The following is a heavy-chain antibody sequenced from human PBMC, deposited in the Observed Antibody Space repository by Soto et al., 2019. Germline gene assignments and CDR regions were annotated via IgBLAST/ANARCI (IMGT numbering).Heavy chain of an antibody. CDR3: AREALSYDYVWGSYRSYYFDY. CDR2: ISAYNGNT. D-gene: IGHD3-16*02. CDR1: GYTFTSYG. J-gene: IGHJ4*02. Sequence: ASVKVSCKASGYTFTSYGISWVRQAPGQGLEWMGWISAYNGNTNYAQKLQGRVTMTTDTSTSTAYMELRSLRSDDTAVYYCAREALSYDYVWGSYRSYYFDYWGQGTLVTAPQ. V-gene: IGHV1-18*01.